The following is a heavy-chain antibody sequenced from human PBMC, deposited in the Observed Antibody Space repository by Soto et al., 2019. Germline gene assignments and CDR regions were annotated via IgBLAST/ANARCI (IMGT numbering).Heavy chain of an antibody. CDR3: AREANTAMVIDN. D-gene: IGHD5-18*01. J-gene: IGHJ4*01. V-gene: IGHV3-30*04. CDR1: GFPFRSYT. CDR2: ISYDGSDK. Sequence: GGSLRLSCAASGFPFRSYTIHWVRQAPGKGLEWVAAISYDGSDKLYVGSVKGRFTLSRDNSMNTVYLQMDSLRVEDTAVYYCAREANTAMVIDNWGHGTLVTVSS.